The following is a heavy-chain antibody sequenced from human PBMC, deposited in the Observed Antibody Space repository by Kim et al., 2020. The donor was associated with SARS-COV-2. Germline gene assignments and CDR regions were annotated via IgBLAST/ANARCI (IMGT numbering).Heavy chain of an antibody. CDR3: AKDLGYSSSSNFDY. Sequence: ADSVKGRFTISRDNSKSTLYLQMNRLGAEDTAVYYCAKDLGYSSSSNFDYWGQGTLVTVSS. D-gene: IGHD6-6*01. V-gene: IGHV3-33*06. J-gene: IGHJ4*02.